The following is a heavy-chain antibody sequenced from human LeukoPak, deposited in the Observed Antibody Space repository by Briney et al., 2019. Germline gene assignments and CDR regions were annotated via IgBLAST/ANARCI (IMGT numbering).Heavy chain of an antibody. CDR3: ARSASSSSRSAFDI. V-gene: IGHV4-59*01. J-gene: IGHJ3*02. D-gene: IGHD6-6*01. CDR1: GGSISRYY. Sequence: PSETLSLTCTVSGGSISRYYWSWIRQPPGKGLEWIGHIYYTGNTNYNPSLKSRITISVDTSKNQFSLKLSSVTAADTAFYYCARSASSSSRSAFDIWGQGTMVTVSS. CDR2: IYYTGNT.